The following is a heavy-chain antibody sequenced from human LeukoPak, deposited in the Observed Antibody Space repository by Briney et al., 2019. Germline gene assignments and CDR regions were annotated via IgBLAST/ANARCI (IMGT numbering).Heavy chain of an antibody. Sequence: SETLSLTCTVSSGSISSSSYYWGWIRQPPGKGLEWIGYIYHSGSTYYNPSLKSRVTISVDRSKNQFSLKLSSVTAADTAVYYCARNEGATFDYWGQGTLVTVSS. CDR1: SGSISSSSYY. V-gene: IGHV4-39*07. J-gene: IGHJ4*02. CDR2: IYHSGST. D-gene: IGHD1-26*01. CDR3: ARNEGATFDY.